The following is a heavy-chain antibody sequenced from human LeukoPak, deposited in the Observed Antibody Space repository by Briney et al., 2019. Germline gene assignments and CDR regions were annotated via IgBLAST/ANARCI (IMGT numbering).Heavy chain of an antibody. CDR3: ATAVSRYTLTWGGFDI. D-gene: IGHD1-14*01. Sequence: KPGGSLRLSCAASGFTFSNAWMNWVRQAPRKGLEWVGRIRRITDGGTTDYAAPVKGRFTISRDDSKNTRYLQMNSLKTEDAGVYYCATAVSRYTLTWGGFDIWGQGTRVTVSS. CDR2: IRRITDGGTT. J-gene: IGHJ3*02. V-gene: IGHV3-15*01. CDR1: GFTFSNAW.